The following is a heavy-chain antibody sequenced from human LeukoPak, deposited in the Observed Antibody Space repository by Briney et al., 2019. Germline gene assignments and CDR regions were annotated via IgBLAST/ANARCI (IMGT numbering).Heavy chain of an antibody. Sequence: SVKVSCKASGGTFSSYAISWVRQAPGQGLEWMGRIIPIFGTANYAQKFQGRVTITADKSTSTAYVELSSLRSEDTAVYYCARDASPYYDFWSGYWMGGFDYWGQGTLVTVSS. V-gene: IGHV1-69*06. J-gene: IGHJ4*02. CDR2: IIPIFGTA. CDR3: ARDASPYYDFWSGYWMGGFDY. CDR1: GGTFSSYA. D-gene: IGHD3-3*01.